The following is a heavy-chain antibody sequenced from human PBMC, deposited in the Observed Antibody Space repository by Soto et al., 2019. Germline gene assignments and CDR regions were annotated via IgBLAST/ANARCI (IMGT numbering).Heavy chain of an antibody. CDR2: IYPGDSDT. V-gene: IGHV5-51*01. CDR3: ARLRSSTNAFDP. CDR1: GDSFTSYW. Sequence: PGESLKISCKGSGDSFTSYWSGWVRQMPGKGLEWMGIIYPGDSDTRYSPSFQGQVTISADKSISTAYLQWSSLKASDTAMSYCARLRSSTNAFDPWGQGTLVTVSS. J-gene: IGHJ5*02. D-gene: IGHD2-2*01.